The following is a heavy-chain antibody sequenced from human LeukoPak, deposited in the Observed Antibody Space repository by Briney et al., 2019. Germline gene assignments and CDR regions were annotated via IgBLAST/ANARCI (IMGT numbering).Heavy chain of an antibody. CDR3: ARTDHYHYYCIDV. V-gene: IGHV3-66*02. CDR1: GVTVSGNY. J-gene: IGHJ6*03. Sequence: GGSLRLSCAAPGVTVSGNYMTWVRQAPGRGLEWLSVIYSGGTTYYADSVKGRFTISRDNSRDTLYLQMNSLSAEDTAVYYCARTDHYHYYCIDVWGKGTSVTVSS. CDR2: IYSGGTT.